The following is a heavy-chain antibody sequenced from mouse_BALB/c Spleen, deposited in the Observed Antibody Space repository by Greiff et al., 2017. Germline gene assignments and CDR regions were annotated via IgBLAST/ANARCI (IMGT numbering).Heavy chain of an antibody. Sequence: VQLQQSGAELAKPGASVSMSCKASGYTFTSYWLHWVKQRPGQGLEWIGYINPSTGYTEYNQKFKDKATLTADKSSSTAYMQLSSLTSEDSAVYYCARSSYYGNYGFANWGQGTLVTVAA. D-gene: IGHD2-1*01. V-gene: IGHV1-7*01. CDR2: INPSTGYT. J-gene: IGHJ3*01. CDR3: ARSSYYGNYGFAN. CDR1: GYTFTSYW.